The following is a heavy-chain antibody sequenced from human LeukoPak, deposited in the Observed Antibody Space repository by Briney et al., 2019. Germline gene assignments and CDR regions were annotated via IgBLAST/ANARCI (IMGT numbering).Heavy chain of an antibody. V-gene: IGHV1-2*02. J-gene: IGHJ6*03. Sequence: ASVTVSCKASGYTFTGYYMHWVRQAPGQGLEWMGWINPNSGGTNYAQKFQGRVTMTRDTSISTAYMELSRLRSDDTAVYYCARSGGIYYYMDVWGKGTTVTVSS. CDR2: INPNSGGT. D-gene: IGHD5-12*01. CDR1: GYTFTGYY. CDR3: ARSGGIYYYMDV.